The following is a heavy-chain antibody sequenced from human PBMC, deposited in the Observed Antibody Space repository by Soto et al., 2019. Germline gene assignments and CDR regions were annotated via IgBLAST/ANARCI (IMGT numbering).Heavy chain of an antibody. CDR3: ARDGVRGLKALYYFDS. CDR1: GFTFSSYA. V-gene: IGHV3-64*01. D-gene: IGHD3-10*01. CDR2: ISSNGGST. Sequence: EVQLVESGGGLVQPGGSLRLSCAASGFTFSSYAMHWVRQAPGKGLEYVSAISSNGGSTYYANSVKGRFTISRDNSKNTLYLQMGSLRAEDMAVYYCARDGVRGLKALYYFDSWGQGTLVTVSS. J-gene: IGHJ4*02.